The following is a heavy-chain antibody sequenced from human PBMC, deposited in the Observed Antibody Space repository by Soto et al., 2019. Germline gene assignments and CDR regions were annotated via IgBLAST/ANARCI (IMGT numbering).Heavy chain of an antibody. Sequence: RGGSLRLSCAASGLTFSSYSMNWVRQAPGKGLEWVSSISSSSSYIYYADSVKGRFTISRDNAKNSLYLQMNSLRAEDTAVYYCARGGRGWWAFDIWGQGTMVTVSS. CDR2: ISSSSSYI. J-gene: IGHJ3*02. CDR1: GLTFSSYS. V-gene: IGHV3-21*01. CDR3: ARGGRGWWAFDI. D-gene: IGHD2-15*01.